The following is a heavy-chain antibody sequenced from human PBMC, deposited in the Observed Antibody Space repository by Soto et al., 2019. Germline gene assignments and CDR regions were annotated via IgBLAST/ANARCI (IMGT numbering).Heavy chain of an antibody. CDR2: VSPPFRTS. CDR1: GVSFNNNG. Sequence: QVQLVQSGAEVKKPGSSVKVSCKTSGVSFNNNGIGWVRQAPGHGLEWMGGVSPPFRTSNYARKFQGRISITADASTGTVNMELSSLTSEDTAQYYCARVLYYGSGSYSPYGMDVRGQGTTVTASS. D-gene: IGHD3-10*01. J-gene: IGHJ6*02. CDR3: ARVLYYGSGSYSPYGMDV. V-gene: IGHV1-69*01.